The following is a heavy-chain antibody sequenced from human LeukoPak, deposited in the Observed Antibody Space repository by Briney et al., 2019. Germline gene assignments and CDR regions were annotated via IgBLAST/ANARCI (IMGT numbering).Heavy chain of an antibody. V-gene: IGHV3-21*01. D-gene: IGHD3-22*01. J-gene: IGHJ5*02. Sequence: PGGSLRLSCAASGFTFSSYSMNWVRQAPGKGLEWVSSISSSSSYTYYADSVKGRFTISRDNAKNSLYLQMNSLRAEDTAVYYCARDYHDSSGKRWFDPWGQGTLVTVSS. CDR2: ISSSSSYT. CDR3: ARDYHDSSGKRWFDP. CDR1: GFTFSSYS.